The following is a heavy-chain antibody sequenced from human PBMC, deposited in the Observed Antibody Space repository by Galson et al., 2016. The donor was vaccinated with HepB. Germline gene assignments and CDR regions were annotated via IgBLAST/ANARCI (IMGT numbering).Heavy chain of an antibody. CDR1: GYSFPSYW. Sequence: QSGAEVKKTGESLKISCKGSGYSFPSYWIGWVRQMPGKGLEQMAIIYPGDSDTRYSPSFQGRVTISVDKSISTASLHWSRLKPSDTAIYYCARRSQRGWAWGQGTLVTVSS. CDR2: IYPGDSDT. D-gene: IGHD6-19*01. J-gene: IGHJ1*01. CDR3: ARRSQRGWA. V-gene: IGHV5-51*01.